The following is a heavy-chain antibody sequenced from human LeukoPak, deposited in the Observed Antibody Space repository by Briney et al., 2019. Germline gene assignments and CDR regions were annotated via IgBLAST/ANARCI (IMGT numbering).Heavy chain of an antibody. V-gene: IGHV3-7*01. Sequence: PGGSLRLSCAASAFTFSSYWMNWVRQAPGKGLEWEAGIDEDGTEKYYVESVKGRFTISRDNAKKSVYLQMNSLRADDTAVYYCARAITAVDSYWGQGTLVTVSS. D-gene: IGHD6-13*01. J-gene: IGHJ4*02. CDR3: ARAITAVDSY. CDR1: AFTFSSYW. CDR2: IDEDGTEK.